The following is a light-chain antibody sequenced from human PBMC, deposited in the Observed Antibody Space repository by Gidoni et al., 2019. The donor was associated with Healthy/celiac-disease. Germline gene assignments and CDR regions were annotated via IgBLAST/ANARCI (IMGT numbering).Light chain of an antibody. V-gene: IGLV1-40*01. CDR1: SSNIGAGYD. CDR2: GNS. J-gene: IGLJ3*02. CDR3: QSYDSSLSGPR. Sequence: QSVLTQPPSVSGAPGQRVTISCTGSSSNIGAGYDVHWYQQLPGKAPKLLIYGNSNRPSGVPDRFSGSKSGTSASLAITGLQAEDEADYYCQSYDSSLSGPRFGGGTKLTVL.